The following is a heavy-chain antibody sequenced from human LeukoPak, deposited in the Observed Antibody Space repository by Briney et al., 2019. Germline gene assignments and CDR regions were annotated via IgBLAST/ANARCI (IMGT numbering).Heavy chain of an antibody. V-gene: IGHV3-33*01. CDR1: GFTFSSYG. CDR2: IWYDGSNK. Sequence: GRSLRLSCAASGFTFSSYGMHWVRQAPGKGLEWVAVIWYDGSNKYYADSVKGRFTISRDNSKNTLYLQMNSLRAEDTAVYYCARDKNYDILTGYSPPWGQGTLVTVPS. D-gene: IGHD3-9*01. J-gene: IGHJ5*02. CDR3: ARDKNYDILTGYSPP.